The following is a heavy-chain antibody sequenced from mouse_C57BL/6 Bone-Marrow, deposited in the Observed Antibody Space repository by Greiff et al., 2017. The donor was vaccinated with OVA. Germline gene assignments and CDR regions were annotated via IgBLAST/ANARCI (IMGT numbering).Heavy chain of an antibody. CDR1: GYTFTSYG. D-gene: IGHD2-3*01. V-gene: IGHV1-81*01. Sequence: VKLQQSGAELARPGASVKLSCKASGYTFTSYGISWVKQRTGQGLEWIGEIYPRSGNTYYNEKFKGKATLTADKSSSTAYMELRSLTSEDSAVDFCARDGYYAMDYWGQGTSVTVSS. J-gene: IGHJ4*01. CDR3: ARDGYYAMDY. CDR2: IYPRSGNT.